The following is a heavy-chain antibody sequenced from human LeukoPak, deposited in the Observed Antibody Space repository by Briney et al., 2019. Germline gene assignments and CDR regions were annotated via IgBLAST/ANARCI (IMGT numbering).Heavy chain of an antibody. CDR2: IKQDGEEK. J-gene: IGHJ4*02. CDR3: ARGRYYDY. CDR1: GFTLSNFW. V-gene: IGHV3-7*03. Sequence: GGSLRLSCAASGFTLSNFWITWVREAPGKGREGGANIKQDGEEKYYVDSARGRFTISRDNTKNSLYLQMNSLRAEDTAVYYCARGRYYDYWGQGTLVTVSS. D-gene: IGHD3-10*01.